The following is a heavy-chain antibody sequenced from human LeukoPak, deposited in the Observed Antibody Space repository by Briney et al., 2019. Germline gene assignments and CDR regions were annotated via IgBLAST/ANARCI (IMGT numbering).Heavy chain of an antibody. J-gene: IGHJ3*02. CDR1: GYTFTGYY. D-gene: IGHD3-3*01. V-gene: IGHV1-2*02. Sequence: ASVKVSCKASGYTFTGYYMHWVRQAPGQGLEWMGWINPNSGGTNYAQKFQGRVTMTRDTSISTAYMELSRLRSDDTAVYYCAREGLRFLEWLLTGAFDIWGQGTMVTASS. CDR3: AREGLRFLEWLLTGAFDI. CDR2: INPNSGGT.